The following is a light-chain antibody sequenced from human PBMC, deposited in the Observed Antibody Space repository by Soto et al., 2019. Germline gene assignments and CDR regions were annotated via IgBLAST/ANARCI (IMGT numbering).Light chain of an antibody. CDR2: GAS. Sequence: ELVLTQSPGTLSLSPGESAALSCRASQPVSSNFLAWYQQKPGQAPRLLIYGASTRATGIPARFSGSGSGTEFTLTISSLQSEDFAVYYCQQYNNWPRTFGQGTKVDIK. J-gene: IGKJ2*01. CDR1: QPVSSN. V-gene: IGKV3-15*01. CDR3: QQYNNWPRT.